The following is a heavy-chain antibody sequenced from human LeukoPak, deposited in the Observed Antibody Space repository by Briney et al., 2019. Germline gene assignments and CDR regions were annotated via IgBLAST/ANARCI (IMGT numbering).Heavy chain of an antibody. Sequence: SVKLSFNSSGGTFSSYAISWVRHAPGQGLEWMGGIIPIFGTANYAQKFQGRVTITTDESTSTAYMELSSLRSEDTAVYYCARVKRRGSLEWIRFGSSWYYFDYWGQGNLVTVSS. CDR1: GGTFSSYA. CDR2: IIPIFGTA. J-gene: IGHJ4*02. CDR3: ARVKRRGSLEWIRFGSSWYYFDY. D-gene: IGHD6-13*01. V-gene: IGHV1-69*05.